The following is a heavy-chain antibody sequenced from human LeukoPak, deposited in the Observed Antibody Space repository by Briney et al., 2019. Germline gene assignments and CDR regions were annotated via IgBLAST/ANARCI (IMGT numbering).Heavy chain of an antibody. CDR3: AKPGSSRGIAGRRPTKYYFDY. D-gene: IGHD6-6*01. CDR1: GYTFTSYY. J-gene: IGHJ4*02. Sequence: RWASVKVSCKASGYTFTSYYIHWVRQAPGQGLEWMGIINPSGVSTSYAQKFQGRVTMTRDMSTSTVYMELSSLRAEDTAVYYCAKPGSSRGIAGRRPTKYYFDYWGQGTLVTVSS. CDR2: INPSGVST. V-gene: IGHV1-46*01.